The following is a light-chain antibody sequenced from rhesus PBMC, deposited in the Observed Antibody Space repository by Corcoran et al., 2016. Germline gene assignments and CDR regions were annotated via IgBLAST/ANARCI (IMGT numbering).Light chain of an antibody. CDR3: LQYDSSPLT. J-gene: IGKJ1*01. CDR2: KSS. V-gene: IGKV1-22*01. CDR1: QSVYSW. Sequence: DIQMTQSPSSLSASVGDTVTITCRARQSVYSWLDWYQQKPGKAPKLLVYKSSSLQSGVPSRFSGSGAGTDFSLTISSLQPEDFATYYGLQYDSSPLTFGQGTKVDIK.